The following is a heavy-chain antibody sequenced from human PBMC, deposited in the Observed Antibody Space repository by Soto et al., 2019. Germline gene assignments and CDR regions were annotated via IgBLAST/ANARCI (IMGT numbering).Heavy chain of an antibody. CDR2: IYPRDSDT. D-gene: IGHD6-19*01. CDR3: ARQHPLDSRVWYT. CDR1: GDSFTGFW. V-gene: IGHV5-51*01. Sequence: HVESLKISCKVSGDSFTGFWIGWVRQMPGKGLEWLGSIYPRDSDTRYSPSFQGQVTISADKSLSTAYLQWNSLQASDTAIYYCARQHPLDSRVWYTWGQGTLVTVSS. J-gene: IGHJ4*02.